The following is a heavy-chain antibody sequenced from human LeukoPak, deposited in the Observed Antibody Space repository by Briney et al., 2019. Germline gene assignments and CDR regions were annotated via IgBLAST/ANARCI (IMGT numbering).Heavy chain of an antibody. V-gene: IGHV3-48*03. CDR3: ARGPRFAIRMIVVVTKGHLDY. CDR2: ISSSGSTI. Sequence: GGSLRLSCAASGFTFSSYEMNWVRQAPGKGLEWVSYISSSGSTIYYADSVKGRFTISRDNSKNTVYLQMNSLRAEDTAVYYCARGPRFAIRMIVVVTKGHLDYWGQGTLVTVSS. D-gene: IGHD3-22*01. CDR1: GFTFSSYE. J-gene: IGHJ4*02.